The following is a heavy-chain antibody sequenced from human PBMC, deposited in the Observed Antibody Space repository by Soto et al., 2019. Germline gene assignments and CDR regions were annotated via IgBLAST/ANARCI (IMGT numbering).Heavy chain of an antibody. CDR3: AKGLRHYDILTGYYDYYYYMDV. Sequence: GGSLRHSCAASGFTFSSYGMHWVRQAPGKGLEWVAVISYDGSNKYYADSVKGRFTISRDNSKNTLYLQMNSLRAEDTAVYYCAKGLRHYDILTGYYDYYYYMDVWGKGTTVTVSS. CDR1: GFTFSSYG. D-gene: IGHD3-9*01. V-gene: IGHV3-30*18. J-gene: IGHJ6*03. CDR2: ISYDGSNK.